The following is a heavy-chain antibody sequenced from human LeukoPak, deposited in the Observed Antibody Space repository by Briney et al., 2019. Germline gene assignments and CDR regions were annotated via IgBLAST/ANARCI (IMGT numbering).Heavy chain of an antibody. V-gene: IGHV1-69*05. CDR3: ARAGAYSSSWYDY. CDR1: GGTFSSYA. D-gene: IGHD6-13*01. Sequence: SVKVSCKASGGTFSSYAISWVRQAPGQGLEWMGGIIPIFGTANYAQKFQGRVTITTDESTSTAYMELSSLRSEDAAVYYCARAGAYSSSWYDYWGQGTLVTVSS. J-gene: IGHJ4*02. CDR2: IIPIFGTA.